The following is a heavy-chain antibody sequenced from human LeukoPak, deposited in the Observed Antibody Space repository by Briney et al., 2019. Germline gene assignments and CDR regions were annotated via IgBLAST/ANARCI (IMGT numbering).Heavy chain of an antibody. Sequence: GGSLRLSCAASGFTFSSYWMHWVRQAPGKGLVWVSRINTDGSSTSYADSVKGRFTISRDNAKNTLYLQMNSLRAEDTAVYYCLGYCSSTSCYQGAFDIWGQGTMVTVSS. D-gene: IGHD2-2*01. J-gene: IGHJ3*02. CDR1: GFTFSSYW. V-gene: IGHV3-74*01. CDR3: LGYCSSTSCYQGAFDI. CDR2: INTDGSST.